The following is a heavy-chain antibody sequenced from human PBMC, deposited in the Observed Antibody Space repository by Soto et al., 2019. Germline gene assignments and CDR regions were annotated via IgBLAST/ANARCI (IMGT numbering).Heavy chain of an antibody. CDR2: IYWDDDK. J-gene: IGHJ4*02. CDR1: GFSLTTSGVG. CDR3: AFRVLRTVFGLVTTTAIYFDF. V-gene: IGHV2-5*02. Sequence: QITLNESGPTQVKPRQTLTLTCTFSGFSLTTSGVGVGWIRQSPGKAPEWLALIYWDDDKRYSPSLKSRLTNGKYSTKNQMVLTMADLETTDTATYDCAFRVLRTVFGLVTTTAIYFDFWGQGTPVAVSS. D-gene: IGHD3-3*01.